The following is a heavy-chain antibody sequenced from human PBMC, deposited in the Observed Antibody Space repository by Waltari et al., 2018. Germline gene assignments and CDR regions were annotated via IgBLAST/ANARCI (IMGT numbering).Heavy chain of an antibody. CDR3: ARDKKEWDTMVQGVRYDAFDI. CDR1: GFTFSSYS. CDR2: ISSSSSYI. Sequence: EVQLVESGGGLVKPGGSLRLSCAASGFTFSSYSMNWVRQAPGKGLEWVSSISSSSSYIYYADSVKGRFTISRDNAKNSLYLQMNSLRAEDTAVYYCARDKKEWDTMVQGVRYDAFDIWGQGTMVTVSS. V-gene: IGHV3-21*01. D-gene: IGHD3-10*01. J-gene: IGHJ3*02.